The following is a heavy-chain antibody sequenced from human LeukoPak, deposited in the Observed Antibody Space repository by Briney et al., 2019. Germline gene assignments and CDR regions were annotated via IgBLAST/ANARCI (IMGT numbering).Heavy chain of an antibody. V-gene: IGHV3-23*01. CDR3: AKGSGFFDY. Sequence: GGSLRLSCAASRFTFSSYAMTWVRQAPGKGLECVSGISGSGGNTDYADSVKGRFTISRDNSKNTLYLQMNSLRAEDTAVYYCAKGSGFFDYWGQGTLVTVSS. CDR1: RFTFSSYA. D-gene: IGHD7-27*01. CDR2: ISGSGGNT. J-gene: IGHJ4*02.